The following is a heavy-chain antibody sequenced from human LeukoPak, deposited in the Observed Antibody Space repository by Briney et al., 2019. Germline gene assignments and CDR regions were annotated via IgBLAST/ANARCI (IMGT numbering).Heavy chain of an antibody. CDR2: IYYSGTI. V-gene: IGHV4-59*13. D-gene: IGHD3-16*01. J-gene: IGHJ3*02. Sequence: PSETLSLTCTVSGGSISGYYWSWIRQSPGKGLEWIGYIYYSGTINYNPSLKSRVTISVDTSKDQFSLRLSSVTAADTAVYYCARDRMMDNDGFDIWGQGTMVTVSS. CDR3: ARDRMMDNDGFDI. CDR1: GGSISGYY.